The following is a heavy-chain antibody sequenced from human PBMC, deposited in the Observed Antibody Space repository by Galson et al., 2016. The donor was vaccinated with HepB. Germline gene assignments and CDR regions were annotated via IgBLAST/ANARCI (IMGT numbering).Heavy chain of an antibody. CDR2: IYETGTA. J-gene: IGHJ4*02. V-gene: IGHV4-4*02. CDR1: GDSITNNYW. CDR3: ARGTLGTTATMAFDY. Sequence: SETLSLTCAVSGDSITNNYWWSWLRQSPGKGLEWLGEIYETGTANCNPSFTSRATISVDKSKNQISLRLASVTAADTAMYYCARGTLGTTATMAFDYWGQGTLVTVSS. D-gene: IGHD1/OR15-1a*01.